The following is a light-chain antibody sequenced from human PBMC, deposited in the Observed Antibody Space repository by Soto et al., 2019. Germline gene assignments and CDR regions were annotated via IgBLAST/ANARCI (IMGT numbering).Light chain of an antibody. Sequence: QSALTQPASVSGSPGQSIAISCTGTSIDIGAYNYVSWYQQHPGKAPKLMIFDVSHRPSGVSNRFSGSKSGNTASLTISVLQAEDEADYYCSSYTRSDTYVFGSGTKLTVL. J-gene: IGLJ1*01. CDR2: DVS. CDR1: SIDIGAYNY. CDR3: SSYTRSDTYV. V-gene: IGLV2-14*01.